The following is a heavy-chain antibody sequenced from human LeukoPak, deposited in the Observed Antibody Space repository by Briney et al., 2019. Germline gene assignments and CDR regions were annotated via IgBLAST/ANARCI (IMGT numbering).Heavy chain of an antibody. CDR3: ARGQLELLSDYYYYMDV. V-gene: IGHV3-7*01. CDR1: GFTFSSYW. Sequence: VGSLRLSCAASGFTFSSYWMSWVRQAPGKGLEWVANIKQDGSEKYYVDSVKGRFTISRDNAKNSLYLQINSLRAEDTAVYYCARGQLELLSDYYYYMDVWGKGTTVTVSS. CDR2: IKQDGSEK. D-gene: IGHD1-7*01. J-gene: IGHJ6*03.